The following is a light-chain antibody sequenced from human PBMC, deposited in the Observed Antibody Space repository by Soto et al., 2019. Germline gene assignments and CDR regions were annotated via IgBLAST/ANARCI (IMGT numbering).Light chain of an antibody. CDR1: QSVSSN. V-gene: IGKV3-15*01. CDR2: GAS. CDR3: QHYNNWPPRDA. J-gene: IGKJ1*01. Sequence: EIVMTQSPATLSVSLGERATLSCRASQSVSSNLAWYQQKPGQAPRLLIYGASTRATGIPARFSGSGSGTEFTLTISSLQSEDFAFYYCQHYNNWPPRDAFGQGTKVEIK.